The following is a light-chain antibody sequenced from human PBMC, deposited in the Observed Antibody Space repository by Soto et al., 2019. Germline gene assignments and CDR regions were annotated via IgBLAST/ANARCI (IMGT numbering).Light chain of an antibody. V-gene: IGKV1-5*03. CDR2: KAS. CDR1: QTISSW. Sequence: DIQMTQSPSTLSGSVGDRVTITCRASQTISSWLAWYQQKPGKAPKLLIYKASTLKSGVPSRFSGSGSGPDFTLTISSLQPEDFAVYYCKQYHNWRPFTFGQGTRLEIK. J-gene: IGKJ5*01. CDR3: KQYHNWRPFT.